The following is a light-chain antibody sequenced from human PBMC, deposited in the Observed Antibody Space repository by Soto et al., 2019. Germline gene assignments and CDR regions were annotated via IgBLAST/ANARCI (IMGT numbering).Light chain of an antibody. CDR3: QMYGSSPA. J-gene: IGKJ4*01. CDR1: QSVSTNY. V-gene: IGKV3-20*01. CDR2: GAY. Sequence: EIVLTQSPGTLSLSPGERATLSCRASQSVSTNYLVWYQQKPGQAPRVLIYGAYRRATGIPDRFSGSGSWTDFTLSISRLEPEDFAVYYCQMYGSSPAFGGGTKVDIK.